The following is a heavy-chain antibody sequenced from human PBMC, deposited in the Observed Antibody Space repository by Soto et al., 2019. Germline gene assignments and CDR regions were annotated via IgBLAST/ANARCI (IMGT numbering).Heavy chain of an antibody. D-gene: IGHD3-9*01. CDR2: FISVGSST. Sequence: PGGSLRLSCAASGFTFSSYWMHWVRQAPGKGLVKFSCFISVGSSTSYAVSVKGRFAISRDNAKNTLYLQMNSLRAEDTAVYFFFKEVEGIRYFDWLLPVNIDYWGQGTLVTVSS. CDR1: GFTFSSYW. J-gene: IGHJ4*02. CDR3: FKEVEGIRYFDWLLPVNIDY. V-gene: IGHV3-74*01.